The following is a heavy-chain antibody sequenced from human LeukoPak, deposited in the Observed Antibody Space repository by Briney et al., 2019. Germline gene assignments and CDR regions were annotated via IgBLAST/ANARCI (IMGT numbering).Heavy chain of an antibody. J-gene: IGHJ4*02. CDR3: ARVNYYDSSGREVFDY. D-gene: IGHD3-22*01. CDR2: ISYDGSNK. Sequence: QPGRSLRLSCAASGFTFSSYAMHWVRQAPGKGLEWVAVISYDGSNKYYADSVKGRFTISRDNSKNTLYLQMNSLRAEDTAVYYCARVNYYDSSGREVFDYWGQGTLVTVSS. V-gene: IGHV3-30-3*01. CDR1: GFTFSSYA.